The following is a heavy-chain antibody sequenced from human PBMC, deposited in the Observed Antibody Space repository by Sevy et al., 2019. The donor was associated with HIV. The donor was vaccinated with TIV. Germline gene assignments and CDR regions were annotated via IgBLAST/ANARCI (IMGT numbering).Heavy chain of an antibody. CDR2: IYYNGTT. D-gene: IGHD3-10*01. Sequence: SETLSLTCTVSGGTFNDFYWSWIGQSPGRGLEWIGYIYYNGTTNSNPSLRRRVTISAQTSKSQISLRLNSVTAADTAVYYCARGKVLFDHWGQGIVVTVSS. CDR3: ARGKVLFDH. CDR1: GGTFNDFY. J-gene: IGHJ4*02. V-gene: IGHV4-59*01.